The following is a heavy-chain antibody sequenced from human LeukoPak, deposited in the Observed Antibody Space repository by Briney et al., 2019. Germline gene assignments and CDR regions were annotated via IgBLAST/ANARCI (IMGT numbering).Heavy chain of an antibody. V-gene: IGHV3-23*01. CDR3: AKCFCRSGSGYFDY. D-gene: IGHD3-10*01. CDR2: LSGSGGST. J-gene: IGHJ4*02. Sequence: PGGSLRLSCAASGFTFSSYAVSWVRQAPGKGLEWVSALSGSGGSTYYADSVKGRFTISRDNSKNTLYLQMNSLRAEDTAVYYCAKCFCRSGSGYFDYWGQGTLVTVSS. CDR1: GFTFSSYA.